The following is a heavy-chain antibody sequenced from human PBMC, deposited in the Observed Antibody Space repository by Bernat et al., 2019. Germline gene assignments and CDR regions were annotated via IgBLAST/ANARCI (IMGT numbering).Heavy chain of an antibody. D-gene: IGHD3-3*01. Sequence: QVQLVQSGAEVKKPGASVKVSCKASGYTFTSYYMHWVRQAPGQGLEWMGIINPSGGSTSYAQKFQGRVTMTRDTSTSTVYMELSSLRSEDTAVYYCARSSITIFGVVIEDGLFDYWGQGTLVTVSS. CDR3: ARSSITIFGVVIEDGLFDY. V-gene: IGHV1-46*01. CDR1: GYTFTSYY. J-gene: IGHJ4*02. CDR2: INPSGGST.